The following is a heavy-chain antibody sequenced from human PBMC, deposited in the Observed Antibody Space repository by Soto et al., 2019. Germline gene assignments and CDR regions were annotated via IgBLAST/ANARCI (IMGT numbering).Heavy chain of an antibody. CDR3: AKGLGASTHYYYFDY. Sequence: PGGSLRLSCAASGFTFSSYAMSWVRQAPGKGLEWVSAISGSGGSTYYADSVKGRFTISRDNSKNTLYLQMNSLRAEDTAVYYCAKGLGASTHYYYFDYWGQGTLVTVSS. CDR1: GFTFSSYA. J-gene: IGHJ4*02. V-gene: IGHV3-23*01. D-gene: IGHD3-10*01. CDR2: ISGSGGST.